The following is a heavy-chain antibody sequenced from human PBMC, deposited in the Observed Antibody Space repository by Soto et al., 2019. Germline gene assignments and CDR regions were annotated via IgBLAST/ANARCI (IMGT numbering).Heavy chain of an antibody. CDR3: ARDGYFDH. J-gene: IGHJ4*02. CDR1: GYTFTSYG. Sequence: QVQLVQSGAEVKKPGDSVRVSCKAPGYTFTSYGIGWVRQAPGQGLEWMGWISANNGNTKYAQKVQGRVTMTTDASTSTAYMELRSLRSDDAAVYYCARDGYFDHWGQGTLVTVSS. CDR2: ISANNGNT. V-gene: IGHV1-18*01.